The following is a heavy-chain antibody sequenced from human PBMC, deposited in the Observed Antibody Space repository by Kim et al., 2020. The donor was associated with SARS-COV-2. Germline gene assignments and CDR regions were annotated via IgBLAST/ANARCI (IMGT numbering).Heavy chain of an antibody. V-gene: IGHV4-59*13. Sequence: SETLSLTCTVSGGSISSYYWSWIRQPPGKGLEWIGYIYYSGSTNYNPSLKSRVTISVDTSKNQFSLKLSSVTAADTAVYYCARTTGHRRWLQFSPFWGPYGMDVWGQGTTVTVSS. CDR3: ARTTGHRRWLQFSPFWGPYGMDV. J-gene: IGHJ6*02. D-gene: IGHD5-12*01. CDR2: IYYSGST. CDR1: GGSISSYY.